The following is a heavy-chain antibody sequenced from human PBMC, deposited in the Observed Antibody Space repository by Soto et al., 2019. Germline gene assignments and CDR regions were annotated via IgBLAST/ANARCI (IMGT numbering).Heavy chain of an antibody. CDR1: GFTFSGSA. Sequence: GSLRLSCAASGFTFSGSAMHWVRQASGKGLEWVGRIRSKANSYATAYAASVKGRFTISRDDSKNTAYLQMNSLKTEDTAVYYCTRHDHDILTDGYYYYYMDVWGKGT. J-gene: IGHJ6*03. CDR3: TRHDHDILTDGYYYYYMDV. V-gene: IGHV3-73*01. CDR2: IRSKANSYAT. D-gene: IGHD3-9*01.